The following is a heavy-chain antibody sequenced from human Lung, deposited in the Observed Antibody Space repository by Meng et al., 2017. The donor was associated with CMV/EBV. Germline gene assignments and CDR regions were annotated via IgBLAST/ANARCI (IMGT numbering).Heavy chain of an antibody. J-gene: IGHJ4*02. V-gene: IGHV3-74*01. D-gene: IGHD1-26*01. CDR3: VRGGAESLGWEMGY. CDR1: GFTLRRYW. Sequence: EVQLVVSGGGFVQSGGSVRLSWAVSGFTLRRYWMHWVRQAPGKGLEWVSRIDSDGRDINYADSVRGRFTISRDDAKSTLYLQMNSLRVEDTAVYYCVRGGAESLGWEMGYWGQGTLVTVSS. CDR2: IDSDGRDI.